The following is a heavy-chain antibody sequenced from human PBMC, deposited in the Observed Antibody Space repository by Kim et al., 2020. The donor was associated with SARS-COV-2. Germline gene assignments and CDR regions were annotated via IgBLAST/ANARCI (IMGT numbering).Heavy chain of an antibody. CDR1: GGSISSYY. CDR2: IYYSGST. V-gene: IGHV4-59*08. Sequence: SETLSLTCTVSGGSISSYYWSWIRQPPGKGLEWIGYIYYSGSTNYNPSLKSRVTISVDTSKNQFSLKLSSVTAADTAVYYCARHYFTYYYGSGSSGGMDVWGLGTTVTVSS. D-gene: IGHD3-10*01. J-gene: IGHJ6*02. CDR3: ARHYFTYYYGSGSSGGMDV.